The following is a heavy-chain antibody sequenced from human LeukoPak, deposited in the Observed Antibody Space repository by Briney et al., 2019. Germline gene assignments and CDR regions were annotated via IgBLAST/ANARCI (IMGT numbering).Heavy chain of an antibody. CDR2: MNPNSGNT. CDR1: GYTFTNYD. V-gene: IGHV1-8*01. CDR3: ARHFGYYDSSGYYSDVGFDY. D-gene: IGHD3-22*01. J-gene: IGHJ4*02. Sequence: ASVKVSCKASGYTFTNYDINWVRQATGQGLEWMGWMNPNSGNTGYAQKFQGRVTMTRNTSISTAYMELSSLRSEDTAVYYCARHFGYYDSSGYYSDVGFDYWGQGTLVTVSS.